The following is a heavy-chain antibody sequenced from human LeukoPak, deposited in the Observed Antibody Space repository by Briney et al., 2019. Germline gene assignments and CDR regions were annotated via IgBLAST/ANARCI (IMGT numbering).Heavy chain of an antibody. CDR1: GFPFSDYS. CDR2: IGISSGNT. D-gene: IGHD1-1*01. CDR3: ARDHNYAFDN. V-gene: IGHV3-48*04. Sequence: GGSLRLSCTASGFPFSDYSMNWVRQAPGKGLKWISYIGISSGNTKYADSVKGRFTISADNTKNSLYLQMNSLRVEDTAVYYCARDHNYAFDNWGQRTLVSVSS. J-gene: IGHJ4*02.